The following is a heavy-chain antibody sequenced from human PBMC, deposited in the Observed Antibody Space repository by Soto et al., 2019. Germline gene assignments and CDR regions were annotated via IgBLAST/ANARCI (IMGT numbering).Heavy chain of an antibody. V-gene: IGHV4-59*12. CDR2: IYYSGST. CDR3: ARPHYDSNTFYSFFDY. J-gene: IGHJ4*02. D-gene: IGHD3-22*01. CDR1: GGSISSYY. Sequence: PSETLSLTCTVSGGSISSYYWSWIRQPPGKGLERIGYIYYSGSTNYNPSLKSRVTISVDTSKNQFPLELTSVTAADTAVYYCARPHYDSNTFYSFFDYWGQGTLVTVSS.